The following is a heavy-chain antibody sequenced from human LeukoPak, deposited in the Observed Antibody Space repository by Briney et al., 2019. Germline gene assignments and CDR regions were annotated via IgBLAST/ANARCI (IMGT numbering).Heavy chain of an antibody. Sequence: GGSLRLSCAASGFTFSDYYMSWIRQAPGKGLEWVSYISSSGSTIYYADSGKGRFTISRDNAKNSLYLQMNSLRAEDTAVYYCASLVSWFGELYFDYWGQGTLVTVSS. CDR2: ISSSGSTI. V-gene: IGHV3-11*04. CDR1: GFTFSDYY. J-gene: IGHJ4*02. D-gene: IGHD3-10*01. CDR3: ASLVSWFGELYFDY.